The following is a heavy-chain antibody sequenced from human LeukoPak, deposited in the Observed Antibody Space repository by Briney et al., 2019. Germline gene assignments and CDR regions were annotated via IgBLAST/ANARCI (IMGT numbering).Heavy chain of an antibody. Sequence: GGSLRLSCAASGFTFSSYWMSWVRQAPGKGLEWVANIKQDGSEKYYVDSVKGRFTISRDNAKNSLYLQMNSLRAEDTAVYYCARDPKLALGYYYYMDVWGKGTTVTVSS. J-gene: IGHJ6*03. V-gene: IGHV3-7*01. D-gene: IGHD1-7*01. CDR3: ARDPKLALGYYYYMDV. CDR1: GFTFSSYW. CDR2: IKQDGSEK.